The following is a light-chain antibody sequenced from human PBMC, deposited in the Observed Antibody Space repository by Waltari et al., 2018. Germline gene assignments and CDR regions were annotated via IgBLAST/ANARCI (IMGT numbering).Light chain of an antibody. Sequence: QLVVTQSPSASAPLGASVKLTCPLSSGHSSNVIAWLQQRPEKGPRYLMKGNSDGSNSKGDEIPDRFSGSSSGAERYLTSSSLQSDDEADYYCQTGGHGTWVFGGGTKLTVL. CDR2: GNSDGSN. CDR3: QTGGHGTWV. V-gene: IGLV4-69*01. J-gene: IGLJ3*02. CDR1: SGHSSNV.